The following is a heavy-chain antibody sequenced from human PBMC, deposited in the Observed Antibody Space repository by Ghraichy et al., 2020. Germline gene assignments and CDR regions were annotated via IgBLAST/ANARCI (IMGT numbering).Heavy chain of an antibody. V-gene: IGHV3-73*01. CDR2: IRSKANSYAT. D-gene: IGHD3-10*01. Sequence: GESLNISCAASGFTFSGSAMHCVRQASGKGLEWVGRIRSKANSYATAYAASVKGRFTISRDDSKNTAYLQMNSLKTEDTAVYYCTLLWFGTRDAFDIWGQGTMVTVSS. CDR3: TLLWFGTRDAFDI. CDR1: GFTFSGSA. J-gene: IGHJ3*02.